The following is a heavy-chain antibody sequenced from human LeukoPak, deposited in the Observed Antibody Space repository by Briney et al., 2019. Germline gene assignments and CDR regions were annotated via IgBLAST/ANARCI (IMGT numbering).Heavy chain of an antibody. Sequence: ASVKVSFKASGYNFISYDINWVRHAPGQGLEWMGWISAYNGNTNYAQKLQGRVTMTTDTSTSTAYMELRSLRSDDTAVYYCAREKSRYKYGYNYWGQGTLVTVSS. CDR3: AREKSRYKYGYNY. CDR1: GYNFISYD. CDR2: ISAYNGNT. J-gene: IGHJ4*02. V-gene: IGHV1-18*01. D-gene: IGHD5-18*01.